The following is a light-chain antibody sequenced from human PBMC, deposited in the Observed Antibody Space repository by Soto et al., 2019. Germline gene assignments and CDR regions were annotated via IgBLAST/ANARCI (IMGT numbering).Light chain of an antibody. V-gene: IGKV3-11*01. CDR3: QQRSNWPRA. J-gene: IGKJ3*01. CDR1: QSVSSY. Sequence: EIVLTQSPATLSLSPGERATLSCRASQSVSSYLAWYQQKPGQAPRLLIYDASNRTTGIPARFSGSGSGTDFTLTSSRLEPENFAIYHCQQRSNWPRAFGPGTKVDIK. CDR2: DAS.